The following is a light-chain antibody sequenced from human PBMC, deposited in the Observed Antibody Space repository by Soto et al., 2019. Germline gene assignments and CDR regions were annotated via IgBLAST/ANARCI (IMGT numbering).Light chain of an antibody. CDR1: QGISSY. V-gene: IGKV1-8*01. CDR2: AAS. CDR3: QPYYSYPQLT. Sequence: AIRMTQSPSSLSASTGDRVTITCRASQGISSYLAWYQQKPGKAPKLLIYAASTLQSGVPSRFSGSGSGTDFTLTISCLQSADFATYYCQPYYSYPQLTFGGGTKVEIK. J-gene: IGKJ4*01.